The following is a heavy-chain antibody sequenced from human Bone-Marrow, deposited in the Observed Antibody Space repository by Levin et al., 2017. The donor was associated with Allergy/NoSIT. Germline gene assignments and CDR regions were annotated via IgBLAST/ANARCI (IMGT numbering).Heavy chain of an antibody. CDR2: INPDSGDT. Sequence: GESLKISCKASGYTFTDYYIHWVRQAPGQGLEWMGRINPDSGDTNFGQKFQGRVSVTRDTSVSMVYMQVSRLRSDDTAVYYCARVHTGRNPLEYDAFDIWGQGTMVTVSS. V-gene: IGHV1-2*06. CDR3: ARVHTGRNPLEYDAFDI. D-gene: IGHD1-1*01. CDR1: GYTFTDYY. J-gene: IGHJ3*02.